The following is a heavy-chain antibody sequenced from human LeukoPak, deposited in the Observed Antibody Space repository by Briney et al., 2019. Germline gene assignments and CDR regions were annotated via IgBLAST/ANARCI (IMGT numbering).Heavy chain of an antibody. CDR3: ARGGREGYSGSYYSPRSIWGYYYYYYMDV. CDR1: GYTFTSYD. D-gene: IGHD1-26*01. CDR2: MNPNSGNT. Sequence: GASVKVSCKASGYTFTSYDINWVRQATGQGLEWMGWMNPNSGNTGYAQKFQGRVTITRNTSISTAYMELSSLRSEDTAVYYCARGGREGYSGSYYSPRSIWGYYYYYYMDVWGKGTTVTVSS. J-gene: IGHJ6*03. V-gene: IGHV1-8*03.